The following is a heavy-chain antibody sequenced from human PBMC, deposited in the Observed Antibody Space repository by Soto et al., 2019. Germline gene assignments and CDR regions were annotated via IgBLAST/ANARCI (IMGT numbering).Heavy chain of an antibody. CDR1: GFSISGYY. V-gene: IGHV4-59*04. CDR2: IYYSGSI. Sequence: TSETLSLTCTVSGFSISGYYWSWLRQPPGKGLEWIGYIYYSGSIYYNPSLKSRVTISVDTSKNQFSLKLTSVTAADTAVYHCARHVGNSPPGSWGQGTLVTVSS. D-gene: IGHD1-26*01. J-gene: IGHJ4*02. CDR3: ARHVGNSPPGS.